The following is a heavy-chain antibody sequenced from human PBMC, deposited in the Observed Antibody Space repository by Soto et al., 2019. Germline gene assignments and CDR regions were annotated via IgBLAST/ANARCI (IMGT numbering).Heavy chain of an antibody. D-gene: IGHD3-10*01. CDR2: ISKDGSHK. CDR1: GFSFSRYA. V-gene: IGHV3-30*04. CDR3: ARSRSGAVADSFDF. Sequence: PRLSCAASGFSFSRYAIHWVRQAPGKGLEWVAVISKDGSHKYYLESVKGRFTISRDNSKNILSLRMNSLRDEDTAVYYCARSRSGAVADSFDFWGQGTLVTVSS. J-gene: IGHJ4*02.